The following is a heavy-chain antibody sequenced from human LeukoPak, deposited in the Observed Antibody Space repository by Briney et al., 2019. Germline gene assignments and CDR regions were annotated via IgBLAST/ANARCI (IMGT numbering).Heavy chain of an antibody. J-gene: IGHJ4*02. Sequence: GGSLRLSCAVSGFTLSSHWMTWVRQAPGKGLEWVANINQDAGAKYYVASVRGRFTISRDNAKNSIYLQMNSLRVDDTAVYYCARWDIRGTAHQLDYWGQGTLVTVSS. CDR3: ARWDIRGTAHQLDY. CDR2: INQDAGAK. D-gene: IGHD5-12*01. V-gene: IGHV3-7*01. CDR1: GFTLSSHW.